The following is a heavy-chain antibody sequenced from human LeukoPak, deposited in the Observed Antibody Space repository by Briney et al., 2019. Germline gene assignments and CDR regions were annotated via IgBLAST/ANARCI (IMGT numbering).Heavy chain of an antibody. CDR2: ISGSGGST. V-gene: IGHV3-23*01. Sequence: GGSLRLSCAASGFTFSSYAMSWVRQAPGKGLEWVSAISGSGGSTYYVDSVKGRFTISRDNSKNTLYLQMNSLRAEDTAVYYCAKCHTIFGVVSPENHFDYWGQGTLVTVSS. J-gene: IGHJ4*02. CDR3: AKCHTIFGVVSPENHFDY. CDR1: GFTFSSYA. D-gene: IGHD3-3*01.